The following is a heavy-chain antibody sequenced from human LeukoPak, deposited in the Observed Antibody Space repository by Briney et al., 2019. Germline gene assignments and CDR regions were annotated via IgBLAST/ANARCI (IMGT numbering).Heavy chain of an antibody. J-gene: IGHJ5*02. CDR2: INHSGST. V-gene: IGHV4-34*01. CDR3: ARSGSCSSTSCSVFDP. D-gene: IGHD2-2*01. Sequence: SETLSLTCAVYGGSFSGYYWSWIRQPPGKGLEWIWEINHSGSTNYNPSLKSRVTISVDTSKNQFSLKLSSVTAADTAVYYCARSGSCSSTSCSVFDPWGQGTLVTVS. CDR1: GGSFSGYY.